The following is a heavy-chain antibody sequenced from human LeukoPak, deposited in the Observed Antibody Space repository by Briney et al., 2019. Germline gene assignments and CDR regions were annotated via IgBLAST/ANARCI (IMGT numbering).Heavy chain of an antibody. V-gene: IGHV3-21*01. Sequence: GGSLRLSCAASGFTFNTYNMNWVRQAPGKGLEWVSSISSSSSYIYYADSVKGRFTISRDNAKNSLYLQMNSLRAEDTAVYYCARCYGGYSYGPRRNYYMDVWGKGTTVTVSS. CDR1: GFTFNTYN. J-gene: IGHJ6*03. D-gene: IGHD5-18*01. CDR2: ISSSSSYI. CDR3: ARCYGGYSYGPRRNYYMDV.